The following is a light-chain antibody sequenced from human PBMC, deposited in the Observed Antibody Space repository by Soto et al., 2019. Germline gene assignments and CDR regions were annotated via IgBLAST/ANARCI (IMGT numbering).Light chain of an antibody. CDR3: MQATYLPPT. CDR2: MVS. Sequence: DVVLTQSPPSLPVTLGQPASISCRSSQSLVYRDGNTHLNWFQQRPGQSPRRLLYMVSTRGSGVPDRFSGSRSGTDFARKISRVDVEDVGVYYFMQATYLPPTFGQGTKVEIK. V-gene: IGKV2-30*01. J-gene: IGKJ1*01. CDR1: QSLVYRDGNTH.